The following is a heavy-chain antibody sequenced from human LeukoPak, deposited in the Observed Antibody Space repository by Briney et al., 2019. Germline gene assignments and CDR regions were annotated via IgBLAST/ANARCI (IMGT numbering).Heavy chain of an antibody. D-gene: IGHD3-9*01. V-gene: IGHV3-21*01. J-gene: IGHJ4*02. CDR2: ISSSSSYI. Sequence: GGSLRLSCAASGFTFSSYSMNWVRQAPGKGLEWVSSISSSSSYIYYADSVMGRFTISRDNAKNSLYLQMNSLRAEDTAVYYCARGWGRSLRYFDWLSAGGAYFDYWGQGTLVTVSS. CDR3: ARGWGRSLRYFDWLSAGGAYFDY. CDR1: GFTFSSYS.